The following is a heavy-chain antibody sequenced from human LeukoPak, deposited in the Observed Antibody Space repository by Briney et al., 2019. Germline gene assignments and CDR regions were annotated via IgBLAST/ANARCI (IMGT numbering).Heavy chain of an antibody. CDR1: GFTFSSDA. Sequence: GGSLRLSCAASGFTFSSDAMSWVRQAPGKGLEWVLDISGSGGSTYYADSVRGRFTISRDNSKNTLYLQMNSLRAEDTTVYYCAKDPQSRRYGVLPPYYYGMDVWGQGTTVTVSS. V-gene: IGHV3-23*01. J-gene: IGHJ6*02. D-gene: IGHD4-17*01. CDR2: ISGSGGST. CDR3: AKDPQSRRYGVLPPYYYGMDV.